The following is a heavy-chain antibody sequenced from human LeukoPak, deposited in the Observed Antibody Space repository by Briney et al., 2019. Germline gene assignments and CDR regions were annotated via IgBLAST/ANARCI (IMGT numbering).Heavy chain of an antibody. V-gene: IGHV1-2*06. D-gene: IGHD3-9*01. Sequence: ASVKVSCKASRYTFTGYYMHWVRQAPGQGLEWMGRINPNSGGTNYAQKFQGRVTMTRDTSISTAYMELSRLRSDDTAVYYCARALRETLTGYYLFDYWGQGTLVTVSS. CDR2: INPNSGGT. CDR3: ARALRETLTGYYLFDY. CDR1: RYTFTGYY. J-gene: IGHJ4*02.